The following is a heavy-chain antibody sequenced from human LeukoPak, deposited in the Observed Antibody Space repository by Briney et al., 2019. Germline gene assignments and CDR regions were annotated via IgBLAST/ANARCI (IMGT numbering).Heavy chain of an antibody. V-gene: IGHV4-34*01. CDR1: GGSFSGYY. D-gene: IGHD1-1*01. CDR2: INHSGST. Sequence: PSQTLSLTCAVYGGSFSGYYWSWIRQPPGKGLEWIGEINHSGSTNYNPSLKSRVTISVDTSKNQFSLKLSSVTAADTAVYYCARGRRGYPAMFYYWGQGTLVTVSS. J-gene: IGHJ4*02. CDR3: ARGRRGYPAMFYY.